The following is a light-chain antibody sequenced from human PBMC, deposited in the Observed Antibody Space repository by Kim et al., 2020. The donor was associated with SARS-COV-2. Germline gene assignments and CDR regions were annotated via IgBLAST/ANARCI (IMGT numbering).Light chain of an antibody. CDR2: ASS. J-gene: IGKJ2*01. Sequence: ATMGDRVTITCRASHDIINSLAWFQQKAGKAPKSLIYASSSLQSGVPSKFSGSGSGTDFTLTISGLQPEDFATYYCQQYNSYPFTFGQGTKLEIK. V-gene: IGKV1-16*02. CDR3: QQYNSYPFT. CDR1: HDIINS.